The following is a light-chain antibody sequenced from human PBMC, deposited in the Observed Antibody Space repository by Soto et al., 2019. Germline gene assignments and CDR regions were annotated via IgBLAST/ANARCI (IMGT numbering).Light chain of an antibody. CDR1: QSISSY. J-gene: IGKJ4*01. Sequence: DIQMTQSPSSLSASVGDRVTITCRASQSISSYLRWYQQKPGKAPKLLIHVASTLQTGVPSRFSGSGSGTDFTLAISSLQPEDFATYYCQQSSSTPQTFGGGTRVEIK. V-gene: IGKV1-39*01. CDR2: VAS. CDR3: QQSSSTPQT.